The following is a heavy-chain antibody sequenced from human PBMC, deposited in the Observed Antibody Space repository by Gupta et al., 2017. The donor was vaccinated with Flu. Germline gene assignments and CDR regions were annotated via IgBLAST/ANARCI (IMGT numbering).Heavy chain of an antibody. CDR2: ISSSGSTI. CDR3: ARDSGPPSYYNYYYYGMDV. D-gene: IGHD1-26*01. Sequence: EVQLVESGGGLVQPGGSLRLSCAASGFTFSSYEMNWVRQAPGKGLEWVSYISSSGSTIYYADSVKGRFTISRDNAKNSLYLQMNSLRAEDTAVYYCARDSGPPSYYNYYYYGMDVWGQGTTVTVSS. J-gene: IGHJ6*02. V-gene: IGHV3-48*03. CDR1: GFTFSSYE.